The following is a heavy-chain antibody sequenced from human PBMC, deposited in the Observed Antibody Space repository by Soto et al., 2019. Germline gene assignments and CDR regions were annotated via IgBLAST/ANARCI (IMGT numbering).Heavy chain of an antibody. Sequence: GASVKVSCKASGGTFSSYAISWVRQAPGQGLEWMGGIIPIFGTANYAQKFQGRVTITRDTSASTAYMELSSPRSEDTAVYYCARDPELRSYYDILTGPRYYYYGMDVWGQGTTVTVSS. J-gene: IGHJ6*02. CDR2: IIPIFGTA. D-gene: IGHD3-9*01. CDR1: GGTFSSYA. CDR3: ARDPELRSYYDILTGPRYYYYGMDV. V-gene: IGHV1-69*05.